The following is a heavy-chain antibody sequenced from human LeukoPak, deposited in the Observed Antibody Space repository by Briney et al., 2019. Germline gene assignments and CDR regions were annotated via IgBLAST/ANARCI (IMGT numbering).Heavy chain of an antibody. J-gene: IGHJ5*02. Sequence: EASVTVSFTASGYTFTGYYLHWVRQAPGQGLEWMGFINPSGGSTSYAQKFQGRVTMTRDTSTSTVYMGLSSLRSEDTAVYYCANSGGGSYEDWFDPWGQGTLVTVSS. CDR1: GYTFTGYY. D-gene: IGHD1-26*01. CDR2: INPSGGST. V-gene: IGHV1-46*01. CDR3: ANSGGGSYEDWFDP.